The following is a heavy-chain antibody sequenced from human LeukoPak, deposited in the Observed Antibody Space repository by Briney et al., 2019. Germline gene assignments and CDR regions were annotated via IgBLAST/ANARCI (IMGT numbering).Heavy chain of an antibody. V-gene: IGHV3-30*18. J-gene: IGHJ3*02. CDR1: GFTFSSYG. CDR3: AKSLIVVVYDAFDI. D-gene: IGHD3-22*01. Sequence: PGRSLRLSCAASGFTFSSYGMHWVRQAPGKGLEWVAVISYGGSNKYYADSVKGRFTISRDNSKNTLYLQMNSLRAEDTAVYYCAKSLIVVVYDAFDIWGQGTMVTASS. CDR2: ISYGGSNK.